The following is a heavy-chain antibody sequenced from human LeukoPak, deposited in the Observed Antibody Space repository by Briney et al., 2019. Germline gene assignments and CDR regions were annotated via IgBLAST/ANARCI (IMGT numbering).Heavy chain of an antibody. J-gene: IGHJ4*02. Sequence: GGSLRLSCTTSGLTFTSHGFHWLRQVVGKRLEWVAFVRNDGSDTYHANSVKGRFSVSRDDSKNTLYLQMNSLRPEDTAIYYCARDRGKDYFDSWGQGTQVTVSS. V-gene: IGHV3-30*02. CDR3: ARDRGKDYFDS. D-gene: IGHD4-23*01. CDR2: VRNDGSDT. CDR1: GLTFTSHG.